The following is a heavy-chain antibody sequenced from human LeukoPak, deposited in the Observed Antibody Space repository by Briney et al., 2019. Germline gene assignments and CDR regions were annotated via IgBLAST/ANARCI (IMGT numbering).Heavy chain of an antibody. CDR1: GFTFSDYY. CDR3: AREGYDSNGYPFFDI. CDR2: ISSSGSTI. J-gene: IGHJ3*02. D-gene: IGHD3-22*01. V-gene: IGHV3-11*01. Sequence: GSLRLSCAASGFTFSDYYMSWIRQAPGKGLEWVSYISSSGSTIYYADSVKGRFTISRDNAKNSLYLQMNSLASEDTAVYYCAREGYDSNGYPFFDIWGQGTMVTASS.